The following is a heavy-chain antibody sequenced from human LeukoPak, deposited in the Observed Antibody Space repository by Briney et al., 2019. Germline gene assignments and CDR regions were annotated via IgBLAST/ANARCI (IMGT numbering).Heavy chain of an antibody. D-gene: IGHD6-13*01. CDR2: IRYDGSSK. Sequence: GGSLRLSCAASGFSFSGYGMHWVRQAPGKGLEWAAFIRYDGSSKYYADSVKGRFTISRDNSKNTLSLQMNSLRTEDTAVYYCAAIAPAGLFWGQGTLVTVSS. J-gene: IGHJ4*02. CDR3: AAIAPAGLF. CDR1: GFSFSGYG. V-gene: IGHV3-30*02.